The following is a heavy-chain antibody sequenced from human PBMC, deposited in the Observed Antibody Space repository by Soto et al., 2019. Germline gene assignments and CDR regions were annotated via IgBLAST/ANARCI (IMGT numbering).Heavy chain of an antibody. V-gene: IGHV3-9*01. CDR3: AKGGITGTTSDY. J-gene: IGHJ4*01. CDR2: ISWNSGSI. D-gene: IGHD1-7*01. CDR1: GFTFDDYA. Sequence: GGSLRLSCAASGFTFDDYAMHWGRQAPGKGLEWVSGISWNSGSIGYADSVKGRFTISRDNAKNSLYLQMNSLRAEDTALYYCAKGGITGTTSDYWGHGTLVTVSS.